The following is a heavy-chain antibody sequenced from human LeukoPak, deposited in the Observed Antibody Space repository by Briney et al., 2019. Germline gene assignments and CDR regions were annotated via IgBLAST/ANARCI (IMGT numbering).Heavy chain of an antibody. D-gene: IGHD3-10*01. Sequence: SETLSLTCAVYGGPFSGYYWSWIRQSPGKGLEWIGEINHSGSTDYNPSLKSRLTIAVDMSKNQFSLKLSSVTAADTAVYYCRYSADYYGMDVWGQGTTVIVSS. CDR3: RYSADYYGMDV. CDR1: GGPFSGYY. CDR2: INHSGST. V-gene: IGHV4-34*01. J-gene: IGHJ6*02.